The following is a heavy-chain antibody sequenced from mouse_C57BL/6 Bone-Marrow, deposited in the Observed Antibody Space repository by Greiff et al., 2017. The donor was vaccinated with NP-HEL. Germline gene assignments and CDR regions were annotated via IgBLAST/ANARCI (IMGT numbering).Heavy chain of an antibody. CDR2: IRSKSNNYAT. J-gene: IGHJ4*01. Sequence: VQLKESGGGLVQPKGSLKLSCAASGFSFNTYAMNWVRQAPGKGLEWVARIRSKSNNYATYYADSVKDRFTISRDNSESMLYLQMNNLKTEDTAMYYCVRFYDGYYEKGFYYAMDYWGQGTSVTVSS. V-gene: IGHV10-1*01. D-gene: IGHD2-3*01. CDR1: GFSFNTYA. CDR3: VRFYDGYYEKGFYYAMDY.